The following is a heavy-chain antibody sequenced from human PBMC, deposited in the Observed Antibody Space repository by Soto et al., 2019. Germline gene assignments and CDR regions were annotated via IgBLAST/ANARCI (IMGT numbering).Heavy chain of an antibody. CDR1: GFNFSNHW. D-gene: IGHD2-21*02. V-gene: IGHV3-74*01. J-gene: IGHJ5*02. CDR3: ARESGDWPLNWFDP. CDR2: ITSDGKSK. Sequence: PGGSLRLSCAASGFNFSNHWMHRVRQRPAEGLVWVSRITSDGKSKAYAESVKGRFAISRDNAKNTLYLQMNGLTAEDTAVYYCARESGDWPLNWFDPWGQGTLVTV.